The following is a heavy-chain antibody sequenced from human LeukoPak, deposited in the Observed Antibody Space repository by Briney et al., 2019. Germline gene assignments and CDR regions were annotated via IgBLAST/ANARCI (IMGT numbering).Heavy chain of an antibody. Sequence: SETLSLTCTLSGGSISIYRWSWIRQPAGKGLEWMGRIDTSGNTNYNPSLNGRVTMSVDTSKTQFYLNLRSVTAADTAIYYCARGIVRGVSAPDIWGQGTMVTVSS. CDR1: GGSISIYR. CDR2: IDTSGNT. D-gene: IGHD3-10*01. CDR3: ARGIVRGVSAPDI. J-gene: IGHJ3*02. V-gene: IGHV4-4*07.